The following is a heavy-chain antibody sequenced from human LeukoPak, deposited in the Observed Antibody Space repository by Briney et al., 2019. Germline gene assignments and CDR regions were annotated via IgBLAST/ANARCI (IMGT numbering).Heavy chain of an antibody. V-gene: IGHV3-23*01. J-gene: IGHJ3*02. D-gene: IGHD3-10*01. CDR2: INGGADST. CDR3: AKGRGAFDI. CDR1: GITFSSYA. Sequence: PGGSLRLSCVASGITFSSYAMSWVRQARGKGLEWVSAINGGADSTYYADSVKGRFTISRDNSKNTLYLQMNSLRAEDTAVYYCAKGRGAFDIWGQGTMVTVSS.